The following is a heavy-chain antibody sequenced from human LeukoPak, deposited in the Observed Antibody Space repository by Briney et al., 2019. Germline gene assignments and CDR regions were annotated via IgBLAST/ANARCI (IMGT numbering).Heavy chain of an antibody. D-gene: IGHD1-1*01. CDR2: ISDSGDST. V-gene: IGHV3-23*01. Sequence: SGGSLRLSCVVSGFSFHSYVMTWVRQAPEKGLEWVSSISDSGDSTYAADSVKGRFTISRDNSKNTLYLHMNSLRVEDTARYFCARRTTFRAFDYWGQVTLVTVSS. CDR1: GFSFHSYV. CDR3: ARRTTFRAFDY. J-gene: IGHJ4*02.